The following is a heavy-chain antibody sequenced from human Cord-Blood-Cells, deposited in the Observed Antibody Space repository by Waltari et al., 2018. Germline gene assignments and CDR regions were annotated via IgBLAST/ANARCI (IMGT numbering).Heavy chain of an antibody. CDR3: AKDFTFGGVIVDY. J-gene: IGHJ4*02. V-gene: IGHV3-23*01. Sequence: EVQLLESGGVLVQTGGSVRLSCAVLRFTSMCHAMTWIRQAPGKGLEWVSAISGSGGSTYYSDSVKGRFTISRDNSKNTLYLQMNSRRAEDTAVYYCAKDFTFGGVIVDYWGQGTLVTVSS. D-gene: IGHD3-16*02. CDR2: ISGSGGST. CDR1: RFTSMCHA.